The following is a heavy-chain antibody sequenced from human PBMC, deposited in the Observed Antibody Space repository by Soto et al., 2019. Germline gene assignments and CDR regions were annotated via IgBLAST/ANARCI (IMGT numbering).Heavy chain of an antibody. D-gene: IGHD3-10*01. CDR2: IFSSGES. Sequence: GGSLILSCSASGFTVISTGMSWVRQAPGKGLEWVSIIFSSGESFYADSVKGRLTISRDSSDNTVYLQMNSLKAEETAVYYCARGGIGMVRKFEPWGQGTLVTVSS. J-gene: IGHJ4*02. CDR1: GFTVISTG. CDR3: ARGGIGMVRKFEP. V-gene: IGHV3-53*01.